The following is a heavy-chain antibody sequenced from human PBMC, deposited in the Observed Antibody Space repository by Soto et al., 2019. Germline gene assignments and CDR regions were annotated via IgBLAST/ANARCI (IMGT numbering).Heavy chain of an antibody. V-gene: IGHV4-39*01. J-gene: IGHJ4*02. CDR2: SYYSGST. CDR3: ARRRSGWYSYFDY. D-gene: IGHD6-19*01. CDR1: GGSISSSSYY. Sequence: SETLSLTCTVSGGSISSSSYYWGWIRQPPGKGLEWIGSSYYSGSTYYNPSLKSRVTISVDTSKNQVSLKLSSVTAADTAVYYCARRRSGWYSYFDYWGQGTLVTVSS.